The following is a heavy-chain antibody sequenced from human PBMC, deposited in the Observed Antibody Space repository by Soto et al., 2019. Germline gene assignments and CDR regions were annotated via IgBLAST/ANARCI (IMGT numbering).Heavy chain of an antibody. Sequence: PSETLSLTCTVSGGFISSSSYYWGWIRQPPGKGLEWIGSIFYSGSTHYNPSLKSRVTISVDTSKNQFSLKLSSVTAADTAVYYCARQQWLLMFGPEYFQHWGKGTLVTVSS. CDR3: ARQQWLLMFGPEYFQH. J-gene: IGHJ1*01. V-gene: IGHV4-39*01. CDR2: IFYSGST. CDR1: GGFISSSSYY. D-gene: IGHD3-10*02.